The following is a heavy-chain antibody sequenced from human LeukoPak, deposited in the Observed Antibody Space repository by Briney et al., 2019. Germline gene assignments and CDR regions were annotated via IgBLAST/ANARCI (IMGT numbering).Heavy chain of an antibody. CDR2: MNANSGNT. V-gene: IGHV1-8*01. J-gene: IGHJ4*02. CDR1: GYTFTSYD. Sequence: GASVKVSSKASGYTFTSYDINWVRQAPGQGREWMGWMNANSGNTGYAQKFQGRVTMTRNTSISTAYMELSSLRSEDTAVYYCARANGKLARRKGQYYFDYWGQGTLVTVSS. D-gene: IGHD1-1*01. CDR3: ARANGKLARRKGQYYFDY.